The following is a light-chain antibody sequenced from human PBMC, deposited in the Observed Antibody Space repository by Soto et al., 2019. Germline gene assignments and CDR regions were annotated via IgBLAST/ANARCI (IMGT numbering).Light chain of an antibody. J-gene: IGKJ1*01. Sequence: DIPMTQSPSTLSASVGDRVTITCRASQSMNDWLAWVQQKPGKAPKVLIYDASSLQSGVPSRFSGSGSGTEFTLTIDGLQPDDVATYYCLRYNAFSQTFGQGTKVEL. CDR1: QSMNDW. CDR2: DAS. CDR3: LRYNAFSQT. V-gene: IGKV1-5*01.